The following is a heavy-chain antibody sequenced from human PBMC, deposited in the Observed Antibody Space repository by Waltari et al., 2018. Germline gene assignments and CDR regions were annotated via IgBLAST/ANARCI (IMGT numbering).Heavy chain of an antibody. Sequence: EVQLVESGGGLVQPGGSLRLSCAASGFTFRSYWMHWVRQAPGKGLVWVSRINSDGSSTSYADSVKGRFTISRDNAKNTLYLQMNSLRAEDTAVYYCARDSIRITIFGVDSYYYYGMDVWGQGTTVTVSS. CDR3: ARDSIRITIFGVDSYYYYGMDV. V-gene: IGHV3-74*01. CDR2: INSDGSST. CDR1: GFTFRSYW. J-gene: IGHJ6*02. D-gene: IGHD3-3*01.